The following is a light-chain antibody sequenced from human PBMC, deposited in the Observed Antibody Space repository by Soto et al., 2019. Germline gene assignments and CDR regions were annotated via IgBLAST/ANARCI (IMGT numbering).Light chain of an antibody. CDR2: EVS. Sequence: QSALTQPPSASGSPGQSATISCTGTSSDVGRYNYISWYQQRPVKAPKLIIYEVSKRPSGVPDRLSGFKYGNTASLTVSGLPAEDEADYYCSSYARSGRYDFGSGTKDTV. CDR1: SSDVGRYNY. CDR3: SSYARSGRYD. J-gene: IGLJ1*01. V-gene: IGLV2-8*01.